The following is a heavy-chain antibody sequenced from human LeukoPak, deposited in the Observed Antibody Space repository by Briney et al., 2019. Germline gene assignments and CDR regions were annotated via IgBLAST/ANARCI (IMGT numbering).Heavy chain of an antibody. CDR3: AKGTSYSSSWDYFDY. CDR1: GFTFSDYY. D-gene: IGHD6-13*01. J-gene: IGHJ4*02. V-gene: IGHV3-11*01. CDR2: ISFSGSDI. Sequence: GGSLRLSCAASGFTFSDYYMTWIRQAPGKGLEWVSYISFSGSDIYYADSVKGRFTISRDNSKNTLYLQMNSLRAEDTAVYYCAKGTSYSSSWDYFDYWGQGTLVTVSS.